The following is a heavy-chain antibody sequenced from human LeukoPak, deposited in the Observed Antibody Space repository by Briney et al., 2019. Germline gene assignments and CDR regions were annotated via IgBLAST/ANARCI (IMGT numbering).Heavy chain of an antibody. D-gene: IGHD3-10*01. CDR2: IIPIFGTA. V-gene: IGHV1-69*06. J-gene: IGHJ4*02. CDR3: ASSEMVRGDIDRTTC. CDR1: GGTFSSYA. Sequence: GASVKVSCKASGGTFSSYAISWVRQAPGRGLEWMVGIIPIFGTANYAQKFQGRVTITADKSTSTAYMELSSLRSEDTAVYYCASSEMVRGDIDRTTCWGQGTLVTVSS.